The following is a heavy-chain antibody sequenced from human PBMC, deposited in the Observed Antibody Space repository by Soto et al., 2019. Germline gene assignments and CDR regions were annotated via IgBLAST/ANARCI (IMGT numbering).Heavy chain of an antibody. CDR2: IIPLFGTA. V-gene: IGHV1-69*06. Sequence: SVKVSCKASGGTYSSNTINWVRQTAGQGLEWMGGIIPLFGTANYAEKFRGRVTITADRSTNTEYMEMRSLRSEDTAVYYCVSKAARGGDCYAFDSWGQGTLVTVSS. CDR3: VSKAARGGDCYAFDS. CDR1: GGTYSSNT. J-gene: IGHJ4*02. D-gene: IGHD2-21*02.